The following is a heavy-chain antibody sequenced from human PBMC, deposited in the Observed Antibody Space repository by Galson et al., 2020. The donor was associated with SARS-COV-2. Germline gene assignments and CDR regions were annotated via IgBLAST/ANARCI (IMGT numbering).Heavy chain of an antibody. CDR2: IYYSGST. CDR1: GGSISSYY. CDR3: ARLDSWKQQLVLY. Sequence: ETSETLSLTCTVSGGSISSYYWSWIRQPPGKGLEWIGYIYYSGSTNYNPSLKSRVTISVDTSKNQFSLKLSSVTAADTAVYYCARLDSWKQQLVLYWGQGTLVTVSS. D-gene: IGHD6-13*01. V-gene: IGHV4-59*08. J-gene: IGHJ4*02.